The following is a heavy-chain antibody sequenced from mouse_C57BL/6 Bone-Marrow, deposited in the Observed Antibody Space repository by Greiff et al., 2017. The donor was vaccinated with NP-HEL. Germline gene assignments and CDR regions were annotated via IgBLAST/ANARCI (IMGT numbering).Heavy chain of an antibody. J-gene: IGHJ3*01. CDR1: GYAFTNYL. CDR3: ARGGNYVWFAY. Sequence: QVQLQQSGAELVRPGTSVKVSCKASGYAFTNYLIEWVKQRPGQGLEWIGVINPGSGGTNYNEKFKGKATLTADKSSSTAYMQLSSLTSEDSAVYFCARGGNYVWFAYWGQGTLVTVSA. CDR2: INPGSGGT. V-gene: IGHV1-54*01. D-gene: IGHD2-1*01.